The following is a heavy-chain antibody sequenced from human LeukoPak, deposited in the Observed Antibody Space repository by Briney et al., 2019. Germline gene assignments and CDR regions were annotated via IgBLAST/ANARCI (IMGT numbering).Heavy chain of an antibody. J-gene: IGHJ4*02. CDR1: GFTFSTYW. CDR3: TRVFYHDSSDY. CDR2: IKSEGSTT. V-gene: IGHV3-74*01. D-gene: IGHD3-22*01. Sequence: GRSLRLSCAASGFTFSTYWMQWVRQAPGKGLMWVSHIKSEGSTTRYADSVKGRFTISRDNAKNTLYLQMDSLRAEDTAVYYCTRVFYHDSSDYWGPRSLV.